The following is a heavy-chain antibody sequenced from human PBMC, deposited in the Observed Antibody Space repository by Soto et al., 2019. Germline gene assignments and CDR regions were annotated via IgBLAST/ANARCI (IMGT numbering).Heavy chain of an antibody. J-gene: IGHJ4*02. Sequence: QLQLQDSGPGLVKPSGTLSLTCAVSGGSISSSNWWSWFRQPPGKGLEWIGEIYHRGSTNYNPSLKSRGTISVDKSQNPFPPKLRSVTAADTAVYYCARNMLAFGFFLDYWGQGTLVTVSS. V-gene: IGHV4-4*02. CDR1: GGSISSSNW. D-gene: IGHD3-16*01. CDR2: IYHRGST. CDR3: ARNMLAFGFFLDY.